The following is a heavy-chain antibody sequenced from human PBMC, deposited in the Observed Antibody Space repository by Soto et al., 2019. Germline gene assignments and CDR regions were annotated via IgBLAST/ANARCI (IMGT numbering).Heavy chain of an antibody. CDR2: INPNSGCT. J-gene: IGHJ4*02. V-gene: IGHV1-2*06. D-gene: IGHD1-26*01. CDR3: GRGRSGQIVVFY. CDR1: GYIFTDYY. Sequence: ASVKVSCKASGYIFTDYYMHWVRQAPGQELGWMGRINPNSGCTNYAQKFQGRVTMTRDTSITTVYMELNNLRPDDTAIYYCGRGRSGQIVVFYWGQGTPVTVSS.